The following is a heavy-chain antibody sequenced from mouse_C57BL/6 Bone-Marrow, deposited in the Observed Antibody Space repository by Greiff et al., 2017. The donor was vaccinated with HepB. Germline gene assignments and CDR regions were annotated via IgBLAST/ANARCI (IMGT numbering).Heavy chain of an antibody. CDR3: ARLGGSWYFDV. CDR1: GYTFTSYW. Sequence: QVQLQQPGAELVMPGASVKLSCKASGYTFTSYWMHWVKQRPGQGLEWIGEIDPSDSYTNYNHKFKGKSTLTVAKSSSTAYMQLSSLTSEDSAVYYCARLGGSWYFDVWCTGTTVTVSS. CDR2: IDPSDSYT. V-gene: IGHV1-69*01. J-gene: IGHJ1*03. D-gene: IGHD1-1*01.